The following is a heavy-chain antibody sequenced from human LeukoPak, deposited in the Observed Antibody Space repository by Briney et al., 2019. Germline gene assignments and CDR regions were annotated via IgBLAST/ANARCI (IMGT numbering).Heavy chain of an antibody. Sequence: SQTLSLTCTVSGGSISSGSYYWSWIRQPAGEGLEWIGYIYYSGSTNYNPSLKSRVTISIDTSKNQFSLNLSSVTAADTAVYYCARVGYSYGSYYYYGMDVWGQGTTVTVSS. V-gene: IGHV4-61*09. J-gene: IGHJ6*02. CDR1: GGSISSGSYY. CDR3: ARVGYSYGSYYYYGMDV. CDR2: IYYSGST. D-gene: IGHD5-18*01.